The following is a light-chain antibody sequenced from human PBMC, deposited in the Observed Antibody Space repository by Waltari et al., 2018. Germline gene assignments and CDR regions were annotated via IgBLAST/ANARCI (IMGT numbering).Light chain of an antibody. Sequence: SALTQPDSVSGSPGQSITISCSGISSDSGGYAYVSCYQQHQGKAPKVIMYDVNNRPSGVSNRFSGSKSGSSASLTISGLQAEDEADYYCSSFTSSTTGIFGGGTKVTVL. J-gene: IGLJ2*01. V-gene: IGLV2-14*03. CDR2: DVN. CDR1: SSDSGGYAY. CDR3: SSFTSSTTGI.